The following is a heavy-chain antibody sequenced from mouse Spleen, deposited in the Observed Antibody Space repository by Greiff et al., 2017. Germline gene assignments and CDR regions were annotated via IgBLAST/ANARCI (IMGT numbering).Heavy chain of an antibody. CDR2: IYPGDGDT. CDR3: ARSLYYRYGFDY. J-gene: IGHJ2*01. CDR1: GYAFSSYW. Sequence: QVQLQQSGAELVKPGASVKISCKASGYAFSSYWMNWVKQRPGKGLEWIGQIYPGDGDTNYNGKFKGKATLTADKSSSTAYMQLSSLTSEDSAVYFCARSLYYRYGFDYWGQGTTLTVSS. D-gene: IGHD2-14*01. V-gene: IGHV1-80*01.